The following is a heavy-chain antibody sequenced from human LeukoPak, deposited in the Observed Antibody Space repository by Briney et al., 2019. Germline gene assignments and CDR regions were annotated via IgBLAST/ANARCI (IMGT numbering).Heavy chain of an antibody. V-gene: IGHV4-59*12. CDR1: GGSINSYY. Sequence: SETLSLTCTVSGGSINSYYWSWIRQPPGKGLEWIGYIYYSGSTNYNPSLKSRVTISVDTSKNQFSLKLSSVTAADTAVYYCARESGIAARTFDYWGQGTLVTVSS. J-gene: IGHJ4*02. CDR2: IYYSGST. CDR3: ARESGIAARTFDY. D-gene: IGHD6-6*01.